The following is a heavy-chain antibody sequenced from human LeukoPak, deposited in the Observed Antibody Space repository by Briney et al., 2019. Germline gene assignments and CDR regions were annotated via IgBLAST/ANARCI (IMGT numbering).Heavy chain of an antibody. Sequence: GGSLRLSCAASGFTFSSYSMNWVRQAPGKGLEWVSSISSSSSYIYYADSVKGRFTISRDNSRSTLYLQMNSLRPEDTAIYYCAREGYYGSGSPPSLYFDYWGQGTLVTVSS. CDR2: ISSSSSYI. D-gene: IGHD3-10*01. V-gene: IGHV3-21*01. CDR1: GFTFSSYS. J-gene: IGHJ4*02. CDR3: AREGYYGSGSPPSLYFDY.